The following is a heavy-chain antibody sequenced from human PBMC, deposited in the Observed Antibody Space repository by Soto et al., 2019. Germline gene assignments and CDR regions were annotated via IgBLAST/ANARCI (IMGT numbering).Heavy chain of an antibody. J-gene: IGHJ4*02. Sequence: PGGSLRLACAASGFTFNNYAMNWVRQAPGKGLEWVATISGTGGSTYYADSVKGRFTISRDNSKNTLYLQMNSLRVEDTAVYYCAKDRLGGKFAYWAQRTQVTVSS. CDR3: AKDRLGGKFAY. V-gene: IGHV3-23*01. CDR1: GFTFNNYA. CDR2: ISGTGGST.